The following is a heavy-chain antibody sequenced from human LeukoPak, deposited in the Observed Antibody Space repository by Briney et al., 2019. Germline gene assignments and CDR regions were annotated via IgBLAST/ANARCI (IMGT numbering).Heavy chain of an antibody. D-gene: IGHD2-2*01. V-gene: IGHV1-2*06. Sequence: ASVKVSCKASGHTFTGYHIHWVRQAPGQGLEWMGRINPNSGDANYAQKFQGRVTMTRDTSISTAYMELSRLRSDDTAVYYCARDYCSSTSCLFDYWGQGTLVTVSS. CDR1: GHTFTGYH. J-gene: IGHJ4*02. CDR3: ARDYCSSTSCLFDY. CDR2: INPNSGDA.